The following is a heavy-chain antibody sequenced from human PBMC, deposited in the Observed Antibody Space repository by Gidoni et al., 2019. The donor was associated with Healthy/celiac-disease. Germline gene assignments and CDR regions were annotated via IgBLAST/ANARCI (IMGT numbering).Heavy chain of an antibody. D-gene: IGHD6-19*01. CDR2: ISWNSGSI. Sequence: DVQLVGAGGGLVQPGRSLRLSCSASGFPFDDYAMHWVRQAPGKGLEWVSGISWNSGSIGYADSVKGRFTISRDNAKNSLYLQMNSLRAEDTALYYCAKDVHSGWYGNWFDPWGQGTLVTVSS. V-gene: IGHV3-9*01. J-gene: IGHJ5*02. CDR1: GFPFDDYA. CDR3: AKDVHSGWYGNWFDP.